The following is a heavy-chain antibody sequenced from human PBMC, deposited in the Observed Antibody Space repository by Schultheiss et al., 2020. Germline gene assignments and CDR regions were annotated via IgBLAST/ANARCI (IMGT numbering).Heavy chain of an antibody. J-gene: IGHJ6*02. Sequence: SETLSLTCAVYGGSFSGYYWSWIRQPPGKGLEWIGEINHSGSTNYNPSLKSRVTISVDKSKNQFSLKLSSVTAADTAVYYCARDRYSSSWYEAYYYYYGMDVWGQGTTVTVSS. CDR3: ARDRYSSSWYEAYYYYYGMDV. CDR1: GGSFSGYY. CDR2: INHSGST. V-gene: IGHV4-34*01. D-gene: IGHD6-13*01.